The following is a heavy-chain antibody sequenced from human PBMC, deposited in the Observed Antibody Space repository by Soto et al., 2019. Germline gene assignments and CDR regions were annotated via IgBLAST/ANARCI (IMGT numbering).Heavy chain of an antibody. V-gene: IGHV3-49*03. D-gene: IGHD3-3*01. CDR1: GFTFGDYA. CDR2: IRSKAYGGTT. J-gene: IGHJ5*02. Sequence: GGSLRLSCTASGFTFGDYAMSWFRQAPGKGLEWVGFIRSKAYGGTTEYAASVKGRFTISRDDSKSIAYLQMNSLKTEDTAVYYCTRDSYYDFWSGYLPRNWFDPWGQGTLVTVSS. CDR3: TRDSYYDFWSGYLPRNWFDP.